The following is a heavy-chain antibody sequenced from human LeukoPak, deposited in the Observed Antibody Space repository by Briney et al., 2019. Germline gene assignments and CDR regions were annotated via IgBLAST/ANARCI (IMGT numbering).Heavy chain of an antibody. J-gene: IGHJ4*02. CDR2: ISSSRSYI. CDR1: GFTFSSYS. CDR3: AKDVWELPYYFGY. V-gene: IGHV3-21*04. D-gene: IGHD1-26*01. Sequence: GGSLRLSCAASGFTFSSYSMNWVRQAPGKGLEWVSSISSSRSYIYYADSVKGRFTISRDNAKNSLYLQMNRLRAEDTAVYYCAKDVWELPYYFGYWGQGPLVTVSS.